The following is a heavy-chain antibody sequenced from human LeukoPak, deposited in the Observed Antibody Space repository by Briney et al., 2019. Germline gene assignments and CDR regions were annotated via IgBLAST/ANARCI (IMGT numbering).Heavy chain of an antibody. V-gene: IGHV4-4*07. D-gene: IGHD6-19*01. J-gene: IGHJ6*03. CDR3: ARELTGQWLVRPYYYYMDV. Sequence: TSETLSLTCTVSGGSISSYYWSWIRQPARKGLEWIGRIYTSGSTNYNPSLKSRVTMSVDTSKNQFSLKLSSVTAADTAVYYCARELTGQWLVRPYYYYMDVWGKGTTVTVSS. CDR2: IYTSGST. CDR1: GGSISSYY.